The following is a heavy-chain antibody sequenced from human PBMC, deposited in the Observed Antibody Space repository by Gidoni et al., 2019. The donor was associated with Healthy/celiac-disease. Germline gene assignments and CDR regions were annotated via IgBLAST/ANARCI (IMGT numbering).Heavy chain of an antibody. CDR1: GFTFSSYA. D-gene: IGHD2-21*01. CDR2: ISGSGGST. J-gene: IGHJ5*02. CDR3: AKSISRRGNNWFDP. V-gene: IGHV3-23*01. Sequence: EVQLLESGGGLVQPGGSLTPSCAASGFTFSSYAMSWVRQAPGKGLGWVSAISGSGGSTYYADSVKGRFTISRDNSKNTLYLQMNSLRAEDTAVYYCAKSISRRGNNWFDPWGQGTLVTVSS.